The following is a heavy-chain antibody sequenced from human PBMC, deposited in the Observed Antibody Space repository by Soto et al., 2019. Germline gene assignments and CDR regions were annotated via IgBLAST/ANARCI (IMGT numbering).Heavy chain of an antibody. J-gene: IGHJ6*03. CDR3: ARGGSEQRHYYYYYYMDV. Sequence: GGSLRLSCAASGFTFSSYWMSWVRQAPGKGLEWVANIKQDGSEKYYVDSVKGRFTISRDNAKNSLYLQMNSLRAEDTAVYYCARGGSEQRHYYYYYYMDVWGKGTTVTVSS. CDR1: GFTFSSYW. D-gene: IGHD3-10*01. CDR2: IKQDGSEK. V-gene: IGHV3-7*01.